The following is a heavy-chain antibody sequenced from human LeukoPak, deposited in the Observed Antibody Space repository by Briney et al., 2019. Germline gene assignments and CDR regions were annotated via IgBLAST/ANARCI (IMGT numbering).Heavy chain of an antibody. Sequence: PGGSLRLSCVGFGFSFDDYGMSWVRQAPGKGLEWVSGINWNGDDTGYADSVRGRFTISRDNAKSTLYLQMNNLRAEDTALYYCARGGPGYCRSTSCTEAYWGLGTLVTVSS. CDR1: GFSFDDYG. J-gene: IGHJ4*02. D-gene: IGHD2-2*01. CDR2: INWNGDDT. V-gene: IGHV3-20*04. CDR3: ARGGPGYCRSTSCTEAY.